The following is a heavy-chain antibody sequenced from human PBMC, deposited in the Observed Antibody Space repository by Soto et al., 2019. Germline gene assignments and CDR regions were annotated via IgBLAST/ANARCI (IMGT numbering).Heavy chain of an antibody. CDR3: ARGVKYGAYSRWFDP. J-gene: IGHJ5*02. Sequence: QVQLVQSGAEVRKPGASVKVSCKASGYTFTSYDINWVRQATGQGLGYLGWMSPNSGNTGYVQKFQGRVTMTWDTSITTAYMELSSLRSEDTAVYFCARGVKYGAYSRWFDPWGQGTLVTVSS. CDR2: MSPNSGNT. CDR1: GYTFTSYD. D-gene: IGHD4-17*01. V-gene: IGHV1-8*01.